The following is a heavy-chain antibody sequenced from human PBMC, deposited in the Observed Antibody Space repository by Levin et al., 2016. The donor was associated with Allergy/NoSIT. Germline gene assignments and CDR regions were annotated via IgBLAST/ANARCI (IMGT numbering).Heavy chain of an antibody. Sequence: ASVKVSCKASGYTFTSYYMHWVRQAPGQGLEWMGIINPSGGSTSYAQKFQGRVTMTRDTSTSTVYMELSSLRSEDTAVYYCARENYCSSTSCSPASYYYYGMDVWGQGTTVTVSS. J-gene: IGHJ6*02. CDR2: INPSGGST. CDR1: GYTFTSYY. CDR3: ARENYCSSTSCSPASYYYYGMDV. V-gene: IGHV1-46*03. D-gene: IGHD2-2*01.